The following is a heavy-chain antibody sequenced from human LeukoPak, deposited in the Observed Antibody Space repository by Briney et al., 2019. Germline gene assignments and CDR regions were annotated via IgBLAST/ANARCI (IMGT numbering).Heavy chain of an antibody. CDR2: INPNSGGT. CDR3: ARDTYDSSGYYPDY. J-gene: IGHJ4*02. D-gene: IGHD3-22*01. CDR1: GYTFTGYY. Sequence: ASVKVSCKASGYTFTGYYMHWVRQAPGQGLERMGWINPNSGGTNYAQKFQGRVTMTRDTSISTAYMELSRLRSDDTAVYYCARDTYDSSGYYPDYWGQGTLVTVSS. V-gene: IGHV1-2*02.